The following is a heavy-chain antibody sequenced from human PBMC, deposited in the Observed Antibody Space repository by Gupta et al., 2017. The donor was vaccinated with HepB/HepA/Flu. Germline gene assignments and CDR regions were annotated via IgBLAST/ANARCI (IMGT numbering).Heavy chain of an antibody. V-gene: IGHV3-23*01. J-gene: IGHJ4*02. CDR3: ARDTNSGY. D-gene: IGHD2-8*01. CDR2: ISGSGNST. CDR1: GFTFSSYA. Sequence: EVQLLESGGDLAQPGGSLRLSCAASGFTFSSYAMSWVHQAPGKGLEWVSTISGSGNSTYYADSGEGRFTISRDNSKNTLYVQMNSLRAEDTALYYCARDTNSGYWGQGTLVTVSS.